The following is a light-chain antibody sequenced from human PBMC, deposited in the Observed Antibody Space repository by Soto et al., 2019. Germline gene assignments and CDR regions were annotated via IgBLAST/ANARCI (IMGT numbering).Light chain of an antibody. CDR1: QDISNY. CDR2: DAS. Sequence: DIQMTQSPSSLSASVGDRVTITCQASQDISNYLNWYQQKPGKAPKLLIYDASTLEPGVPSRFRGSGSGTDFTFTISSLQPEDIATYYCQQYDNLPLTFGGGNKVEIK. V-gene: IGKV1-33*01. J-gene: IGKJ4*01. CDR3: QQYDNLPLT.